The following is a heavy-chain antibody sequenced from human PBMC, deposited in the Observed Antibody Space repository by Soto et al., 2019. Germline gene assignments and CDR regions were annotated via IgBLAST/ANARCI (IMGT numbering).Heavy chain of an antibody. CDR2: IYYSGST. CDR3: ARGKVTYYYGSGYFDY. CDR1: GGSISSYY. V-gene: IGHV4-59*01. Sequence: SETLSLTCTVSGGSISSYYWSWIRQPPGKGLEWIGYIYYSGSTNYNPSLKSRVTISVDTSKNQFSLKLSSVTAADTAVYYCARGKVTYYYGSGYFDYWGQGTLVTVSS. D-gene: IGHD3-10*01. J-gene: IGHJ4*02.